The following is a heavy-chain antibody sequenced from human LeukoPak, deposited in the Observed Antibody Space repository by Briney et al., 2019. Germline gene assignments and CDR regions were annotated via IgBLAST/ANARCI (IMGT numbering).Heavy chain of an antibody. CDR3: ASRAVAGTAVEGMDV. D-gene: IGHD6-19*01. CDR1: GGSICGSSYY. CDR2: IYYSGST. J-gene: IGHJ6*02. V-gene: IGHV4-39*01. Sequence: SETLSLTCTVSGGSICGSSYYWGWIRQPPGKGLEWIGSIYYSGSTYYNPSLKSRVTISVDTSKNQFSLKLSSVTAADTAVYYCASRAVAGTAVEGMDVWGQGTTVTVSS.